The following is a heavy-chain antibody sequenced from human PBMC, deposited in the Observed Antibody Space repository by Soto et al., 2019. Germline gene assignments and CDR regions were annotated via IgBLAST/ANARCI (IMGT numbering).Heavy chain of an antibody. V-gene: IGHV3-23*01. CDR1: GFTFSSCA. CDR3: AKTTSRWLQSMSDAFDI. Sequence: GGSLRLSYAASGFTFSSCAMGWVRQAPGKGLEWVSDIIDSGGSTYYADAVKGRFTISRDNSKSTLYLQMNSLRAEDTAVYYCAKTTSRWLQSMSDAFDIWGQGTMVTVSS. J-gene: IGHJ3*02. CDR2: IIDSGGST. D-gene: IGHD5-12*01.